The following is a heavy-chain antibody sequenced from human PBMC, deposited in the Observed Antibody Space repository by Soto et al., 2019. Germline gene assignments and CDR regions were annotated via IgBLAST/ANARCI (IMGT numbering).Heavy chain of an antibody. CDR2: VIPSFGTA. CDR1: GGTCSSYA. D-gene: IGHD1-1*01. J-gene: IGHJ4*02. CDR3: AREAGTLAYFDY. V-gene: IGHV1-69*01. Sequence: QVQLVQSGAEVKKPGSSVKVACKASGGTCSSYAISWVRQAPGQGLEWMGGVIPSFGTANYAQKFQGRVTITADEPTSTAYMELSSLRSEDTAGYYCAREAGTLAYFDYWGQGTLVTVSS.